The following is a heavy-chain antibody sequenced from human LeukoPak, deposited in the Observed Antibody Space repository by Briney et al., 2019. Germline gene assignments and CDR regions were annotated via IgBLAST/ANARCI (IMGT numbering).Heavy chain of an antibody. CDR3: ARGNRGADAFDI. CDR2: MNPNSGNT. D-gene: IGHD2/OR15-2a*01. CDR1: GYTFTSYD. J-gene: IGHJ3*02. Sequence: ASVKVSCKASGYTFTSYDINWVRQATGQGLEWMGWMNPNSGNTGYAQKFQGRVTMTRNTSTSTAYMELSSLRSEDTAVYYCARGNRGADAFDIWGQGTMVTVSS. V-gene: IGHV1-8*01.